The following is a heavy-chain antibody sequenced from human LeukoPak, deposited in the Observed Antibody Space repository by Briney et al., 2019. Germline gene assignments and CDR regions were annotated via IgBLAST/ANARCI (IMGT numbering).Heavy chain of an antibody. Sequence: TSETLSLTCTVSGGSISSYYWNWIRQPPGKGLEWIGYIYYSGSTDYNPSLKSRVAISVDTSNNQFSLKLSSVTAADTAVYYCARRNNFNYEGRAFDIWGQGTMVTVSS. CDR3: ARRNNFNYEGRAFDI. D-gene: IGHD1-7*01. CDR1: GGSISSYY. J-gene: IGHJ3*02. V-gene: IGHV4-59*08. CDR2: IYYSGST.